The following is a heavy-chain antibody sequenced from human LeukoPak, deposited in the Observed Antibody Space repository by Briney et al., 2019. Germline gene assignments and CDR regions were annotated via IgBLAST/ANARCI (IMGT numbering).Heavy chain of an antibody. V-gene: IGHV3-33*01. CDR1: GFTFSSYG. Sequence: GRSLRLSCTASGFTFSSYGMHWVRQAPGKGLEWVAVIWYDGSNKYYADSVKGRFTISRDNSKNTLYLQMNSLRAEDTAVYYCARHRRSSSWYDAFDIWGQGTMVTVSS. D-gene: IGHD6-13*01. J-gene: IGHJ3*02. CDR2: IWYDGSNK. CDR3: ARHRRSSSWYDAFDI.